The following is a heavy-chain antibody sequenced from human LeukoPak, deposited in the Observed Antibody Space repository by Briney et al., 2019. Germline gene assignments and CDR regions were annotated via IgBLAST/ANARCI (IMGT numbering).Heavy chain of an antibody. J-gene: IGHJ4*02. V-gene: IGHV3-7*03. CDR2: IHPDGSQT. D-gene: IGHD6-19*01. Sequence: PGGSLRLSCAASGFTFSNHWMTWVRQAPGKGLEWVAHIHPDGSQTQYVDSVKGRFTISRDNAKNSLYLQMNSLRVEDTAFYYCAKDNRRHYTSGPNPDSLHWGQGALVTVSS. CDR1: GFTFSNHW. CDR3: AKDNRRHYTSGPNPDSLH.